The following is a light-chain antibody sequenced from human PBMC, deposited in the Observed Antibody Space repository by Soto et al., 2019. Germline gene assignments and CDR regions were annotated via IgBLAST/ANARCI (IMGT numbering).Light chain of an antibody. CDR3: LQHATFSRT. Sequence: AIQMPKSPSSLSASVGDGVTSTCGAGRSFENDLGWYQQTPGQAPKHLIFEASNLQSGVPSRFSGGGSGTAFTLTIRSLQAADFATYYCLQHATFSRTLGQGTTVE. CDR2: EAS. V-gene: IGKV1-6*01. J-gene: IGKJ1*01. CDR1: RSFEND.